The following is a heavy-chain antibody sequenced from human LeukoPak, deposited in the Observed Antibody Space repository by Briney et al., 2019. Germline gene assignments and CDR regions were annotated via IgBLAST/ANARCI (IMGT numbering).Heavy chain of an antibody. V-gene: IGHV3-30-3*01. CDR1: GFTFSSYA. J-gene: IGHJ4*02. CDR2: ISYDGSNK. CDR3: AISYDSSGSNDYFDY. Sequence: GGSLRLSCAASGFTFSSYAMHWVRQAPGKGLEWVAVISYDGSNKYYADSVKGRFTISRDNSKNTLHLQMNSLRAEDTAVYYCAISYDSSGSNDYFDYWGQGTLVTVSS. D-gene: IGHD3-22*01.